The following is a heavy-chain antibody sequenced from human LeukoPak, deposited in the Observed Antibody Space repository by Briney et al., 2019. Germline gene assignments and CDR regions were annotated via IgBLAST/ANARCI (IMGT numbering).Heavy chain of an antibody. CDR3: ARLQFSGSGLNYYYYMDV. V-gene: IGHV3-66*04. D-gene: IGHD3-10*01. CDR2: IYSGGST. CDR1: GFTVSSNY. J-gene: IGHJ6*03. Sequence: PGGSLRLSCAASGFTVSSNYMSWVRQAPGKGLEWVSVIYSGGSTYYADSVKGRFTISRDNAKNSLYLQMNSLRAEDTAVYYCARLQFSGSGLNYYYYMDVWGKGTTVTISS.